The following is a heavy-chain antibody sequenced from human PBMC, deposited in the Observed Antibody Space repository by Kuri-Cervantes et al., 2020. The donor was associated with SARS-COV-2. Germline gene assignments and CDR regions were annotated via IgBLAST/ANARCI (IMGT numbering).Heavy chain of an antibody. CDR1: GCLFSASA. CDR3: TTLIDY. Sequence: GESLKISCEVFGCLFSASAIHWVRQGSGKGLEWVGRVRGKSNNYATAYAASVKGSFTISRDDSKNMAYLQMNSLKTEDTAVYYCTTLIDYWGQGALSPSPQ. V-gene: IGHV3-73*01. CDR2: VRGKSNNYAT. J-gene: IGHJ4*02.